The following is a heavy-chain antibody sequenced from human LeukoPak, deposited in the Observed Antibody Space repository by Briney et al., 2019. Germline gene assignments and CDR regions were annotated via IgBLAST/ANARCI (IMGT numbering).Heavy chain of an antibody. J-gene: IGHJ4*02. CDR3: ALLAVASDFDY. CDR1: GFPFSIYE. D-gene: IGHD6-19*01. CDR2: IGSSGTTI. V-gene: IGHV3-48*03. Sequence: PGGALRLSCAVSGFPFSIYEMKWVRQAPGKGLEWVSNIGSSGTTIYYAVSVKGRFSISRDNAKNSLYLRMNSLRVEDTAVYYCALLAVASDFDYWGERALVTVSS.